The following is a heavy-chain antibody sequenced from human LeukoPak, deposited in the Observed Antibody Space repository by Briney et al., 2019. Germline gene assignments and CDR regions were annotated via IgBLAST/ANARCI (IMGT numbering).Heavy chain of an antibody. Sequence: GASVKVSCKASGYAFTSYAMNWVRQATGQGLEWMGWMNPNSGNTGYAQKFQGRVTMTRNTSISTAYMELSSLRSEDTAVYYCARGDYDILTGYYIDDYWGQGTLVTVSS. CDR2: MNPNSGNT. CDR3: ARGDYDILTGYYIDDY. V-gene: IGHV1-8*02. D-gene: IGHD3-9*01. J-gene: IGHJ4*02. CDR1: GYAFTSYA.